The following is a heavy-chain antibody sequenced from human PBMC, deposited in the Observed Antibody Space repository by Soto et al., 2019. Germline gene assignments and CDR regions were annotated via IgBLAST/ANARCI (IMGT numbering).Heavy chain of an antibody. J-gene: IGHJ4*02. CDR1: GGTFSSYA. V-gene: IGHV1-69*01. CDR3: ARDLEPSEGQWLAIFDY. CDR2: IIPIFGTA. D-gene: IGHD6-19*01. Sequence: QVQLMQSGAEVKKPGSSVKVSCKASGGTFSSYAISWVRQAPGQGLEWMGGIIPIFGTANYAQKFRGRVTITADESTSTAYMELSSLRSEDTAVYYCARDLEPSEGQWLAIFDYWGQGTLVTVSS.